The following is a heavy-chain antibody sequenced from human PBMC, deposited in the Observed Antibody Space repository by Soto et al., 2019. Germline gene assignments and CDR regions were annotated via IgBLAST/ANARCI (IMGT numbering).Heavy chain of an antibody. V-gene: IGHV1-58*01. Sequence: QMQLVQSGPEVKKPGTSVKVSCKASGFTFTSSAVQWVRQARGQRLEWIGWIVVGSGNTNYAQKFQERVTITRDMSTSTAYMELSSLRSEDTAVYYCAAGDFWSGQFDYWGQGTLVTVSS. J-gene: IGHJ4*02. CDR3: AAGDFWSGQFDY. CDR1: GFTFTSSA. D-gene: IGHD3-3*01. CDR2: IVVGSGNT.